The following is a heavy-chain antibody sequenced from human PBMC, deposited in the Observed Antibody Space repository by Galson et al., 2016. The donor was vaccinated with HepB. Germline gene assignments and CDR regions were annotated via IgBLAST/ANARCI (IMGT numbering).Heavy chain of an antibody. V-gene: IGHV3-7*01. CDR3: VSLYGGFDP. CDR1: GFTCTNCW. J-gene: IGHJ5*02. CDR2: IKQDGSEK. D-gene: IGHD3-10*02. Sequence: SLRLSCAASGFTCTNCWMCWVRQAPGEGLEWVANIKQDGSEKYYVDSVKGRFTISRDNAKNSLYLQMHYLRAEDTAVYYWVSLYGGFDPWGQGTLVTVSS.